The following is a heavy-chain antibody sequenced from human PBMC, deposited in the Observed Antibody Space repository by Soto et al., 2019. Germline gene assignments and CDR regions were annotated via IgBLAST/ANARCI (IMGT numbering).Heavy chain of an antibody. CDR2: INPNSGGT. V-gene: IGHV1-2*02. J-gene: IGHJ4*02. D-gene: IGHD3-22*01. CDR3: ARRKGDYYDSSGYHYYFDY. Sequence: VASVKVSCKASGYTFTDYYVHWVRQAPGQGLEWMGWINPNSGGTKSAQKFQGRVTMTRDTSISTAYIELSRLRSDDTAVYYCARRKGDYYDSSGYHYYFDYWGQGTLVTVSS. CDR1: GYTFTDYY.